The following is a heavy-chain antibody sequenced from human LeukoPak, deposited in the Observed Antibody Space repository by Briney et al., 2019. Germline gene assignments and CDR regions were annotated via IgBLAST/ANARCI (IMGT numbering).Heavy chain of an antibody. CDR1: GGTFSSYT. Sequence: ASVEVSCKASGGTFSSYTISWVRQAPGQGLEWMGRIIPILGIANYAQKFQGRVTITADKSTSTAYMELSSLRSEDTAVYYCASRVVPAAMGAFDIWGQGTTVTVSS. J-gene: IGHJ3*02. V-gene: IGHV1-69*02. D-gene: IGHD2-2*01. CDR3: ASRVVPAAMGAFDI. CDR2: IIPILGIA.